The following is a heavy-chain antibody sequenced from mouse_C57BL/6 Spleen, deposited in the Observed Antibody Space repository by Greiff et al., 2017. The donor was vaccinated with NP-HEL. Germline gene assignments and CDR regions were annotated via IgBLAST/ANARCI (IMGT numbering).Heavy chain of an antibody. CDR3: ARRLSPNAMDY. Sequence: VQLQESGAELVRPGTSVKVSCKASGYAFTNYLIEWVKQRPGQGLEGIGVINPGSGGTNYNEKFKGKATLTADKSSSTAYMQLSSLTSEDSAVYFCARRLSPNAMDYWGQGTSVTVSS. V-gene: IGHV1-54*01. CDR2: INPGSGGT. D-gene: IGHD1-2*01. J-gene: IGHJ4*01. CDR1: GYAFTNYL.